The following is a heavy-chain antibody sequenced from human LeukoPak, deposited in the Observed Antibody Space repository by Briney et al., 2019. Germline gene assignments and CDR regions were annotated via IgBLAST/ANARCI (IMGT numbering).Heavy chain of an antibody. CDR1: GGSISSYY. V-gene: IGHV4-59*01. J-gene: IGHJ5*02. D-gene: IGHD2-15*01. CDR2: IYYSGST. Sequence: SETLSLTCTVSGGSISSYYWSWIRQPPGKGLEWIGYIYYSGSTNYNPSLKSRVTISVDTSKNQFSPKLSSVTAADTAVYYCARDGVDCSGGSCLLNWFDPWGQGTLVTVSS. CDR3: ARDGVDCSGGSCLLNWFDP.